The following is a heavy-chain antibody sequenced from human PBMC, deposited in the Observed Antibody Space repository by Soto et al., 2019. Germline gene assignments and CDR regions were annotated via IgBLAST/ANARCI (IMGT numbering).Heavy chain of an antibody. CDR3: ARVGCSGGSCYRTVYYYYYYMDV. CDR2: INHSGST. D-gene: IGHD2-15*01. CDR1: GGSFSGYY. J-gene: IGHJ6*03. V-gene: IGHV4-34*01. Sequence: SETLSLTCAVYGGSFSGYYWSWIRQPPGKGLEWIGEINHSGSTNYNPSLKSRVTISVDTSKNQFSLKLISVTAADTAVYYCARVGCSGGSCYRTVYYYYYYMDVWGKGTTVTVSS.